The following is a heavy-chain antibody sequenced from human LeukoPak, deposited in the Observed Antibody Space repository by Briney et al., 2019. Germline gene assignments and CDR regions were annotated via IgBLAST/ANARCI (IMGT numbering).Heavy chain of an antibody. V-gene: IGHV1-46*01. Sequence: ASVKVSCKASGYTFTNYYIHWVRQPPAQGLEWMGIINPSGGSTTYAQKFQGRVTMTRDTSTSTVYMDLRSLKAEDTAVYYCARTKEGSGWYGFDYWGQGTLVTVSS. CDR1: GYTFTNYY. J-gene: IGHJ4*02. CDR2: INPSGGST. CDR3: ARTKEGSGWYGFDY. D-gene: IGHD6-19*01.